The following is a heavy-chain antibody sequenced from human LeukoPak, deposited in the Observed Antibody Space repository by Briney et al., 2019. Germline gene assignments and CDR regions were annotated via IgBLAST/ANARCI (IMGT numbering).Heavy chain of an antibody. CDR2: FDPEDGET. CDR3: ATPYIRGPERDAFDI. J-gene: IGHJ3*02. CDR1: GYTLTELS. D-gene: IGHD3-10*02. Sequence: GASVKVSCKVSGYTLTELSMHWVRQAPGKGLEWMGGFDPEDGETIYAQKFQGRVTMTEDTSTDTAYMELSSLRSEDTAVYFCATPYIRGPERDAFDIWGQGTMVTVSS. V-gene: IGHV1-24*01.